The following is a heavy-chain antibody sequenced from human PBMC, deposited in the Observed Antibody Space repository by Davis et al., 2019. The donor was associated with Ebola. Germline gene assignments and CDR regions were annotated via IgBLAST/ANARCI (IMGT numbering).Heavy chain of an antibody. Sequence: GESLKISCSASGFTFSSYAMHWVRQAPGKGLEYVSAISSNGGSTYYADSVKGRFTISRDNSKNTLYLQMSSLRAEDTAVYYCAKPIVGTYFDGFDIWGQGTLVTVSS. J-gene: IGHJ3*02. CDR2: ISSNGGST. D-gene: IGHD3-3*01. V-gene: IGHV3-64D*06. CDR1: GFTFSSYA. CDR3: AKPIVGTYFDGFDI.